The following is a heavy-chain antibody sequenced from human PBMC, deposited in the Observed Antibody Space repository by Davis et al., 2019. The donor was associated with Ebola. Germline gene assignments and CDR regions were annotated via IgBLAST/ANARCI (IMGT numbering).Heavy chain of an antibody. CDR1: GFTFSTYS. CDR3: AGRHDY. J-gene: IGHJ4*02. CDR2: ISGSSSTI. V-gene: IGHV3-48*02. Sequence: PGGSLRLSCAASGFTFSTYSMNWVRQAPGEGLEWVSYISGSSSTIYYADSVKGRFTISRDNAKNSLYLQMNSLRDEDTAVYYCAGRHDYWGQGTLVTVSS.